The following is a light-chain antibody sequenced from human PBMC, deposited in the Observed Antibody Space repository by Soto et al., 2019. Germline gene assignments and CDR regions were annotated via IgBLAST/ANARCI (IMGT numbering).Light chain of an antibody. J-gene: IGKJ1*01. CDR3: QQYDNWPWT. CDR1: QTISGT. Sequence: EIVMTQSPATLSVSPGGRATLSCRASQTISGTLASYQQKPGQAPRLLIHGASTRAPGFPARFSGSGSGTDFTLTISSLQSEDFAVYYCQQYDNWPWTFGQGTKVEIK. CDR2: GAS. V-gene: IGKV3-15*01.